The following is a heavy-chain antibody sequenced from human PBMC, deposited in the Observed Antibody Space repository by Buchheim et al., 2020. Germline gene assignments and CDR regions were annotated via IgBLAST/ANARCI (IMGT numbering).Heavy chain of an antibody. CDR1: GFTFSTYA. CDR2: ISYDGSNK. CDR3: VRDYAPSSNWYYWFDP. Sequence: QVQLVESGGGVVQPGRSLRLSCAASGFTFSTYAMHWVRQTPGKGLEWVAVISYDGSNKYYADSVKGRFSISRDNSKNTLYLQMNSLRAEDTAVYYCVRDYAPSSNWYYWFDPWGQGTL. V-gene: IGHV3-30*01. D-gene: IGHD6-13*01. J-gene: IGHJ5*02.